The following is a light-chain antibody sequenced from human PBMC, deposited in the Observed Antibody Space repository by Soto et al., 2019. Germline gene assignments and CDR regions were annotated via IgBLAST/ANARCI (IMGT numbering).Light chain of an antibody. CDR1: QSISSY. Sequence: IVLTQSPATLSLSPGARAPLSCRASQSISSYLAWYQQNPGQAPRLLIYDASNRATGIPARFSGSGSGTDFTLTISSLEPEDFAVYYCQQRSNWPPITFGQGTRLEIK. V-gene: IGKV3-11*01. CDR3: QQRSNWPPIT. J-gene: IGKJ5*01. CDR2: DAS.